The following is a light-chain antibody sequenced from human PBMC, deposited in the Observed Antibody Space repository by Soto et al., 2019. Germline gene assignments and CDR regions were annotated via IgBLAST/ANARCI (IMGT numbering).Light chain of an antibody. V-gene: IGKV3D-15*01. CDR3: QQYNNWPPWT. CDR2: GAS. Sequence: EIVLTQSPGNLALSPGERASLXCRASQSLPSPYRAWYQQKPGKVPRLLXXGASTRATGIQARLSGSGSGREFTLTISSLLSEEFAVYYCQQYNNWPPWTFGQGTKVDIK. CDR1: QSLPSP. J-gene: IGKJ1*01.